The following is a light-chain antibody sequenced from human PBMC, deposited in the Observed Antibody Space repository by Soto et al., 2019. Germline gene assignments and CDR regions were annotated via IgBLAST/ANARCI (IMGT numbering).Light chain of an antibody. CDR1: QSVSSSY. CDR2: DAS. J-gene: IGKJ1*01. CDR3: QQDSRAPPT. Sequence: DMVVTQARATLSVETGARVTFSCRSSQSVSSSYLAWYQQKPGQAPRLLIYDASSRATGIPDSFSGSGSGTDFTLTISRLEPEDFAVYYCQQDSRAPPTFGHGTKVDI. V-gene: IGKV3-20*01.